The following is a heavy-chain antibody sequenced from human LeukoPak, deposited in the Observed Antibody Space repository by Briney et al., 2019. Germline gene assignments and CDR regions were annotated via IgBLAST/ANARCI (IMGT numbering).Heavy chain of an antibody. Sequence: GGSLRLPCAASGFAFSSYAMTWVGQAPGRGREGVSAISGSGGSTYYADSVKGRFTISRDNSKNTLYLQMNSLRAEDTAVYYCAKGVRYFDWLLDYWGQGTLVTVSS. V-gene: IGHV3-23*01. D-gene: IGHD3-9*01. CDR3: AKGVRYFDWLLDY. J-gene: IGHJ4*02. CDR1: GFAFSSYA. CDR2: ISGSGGST.